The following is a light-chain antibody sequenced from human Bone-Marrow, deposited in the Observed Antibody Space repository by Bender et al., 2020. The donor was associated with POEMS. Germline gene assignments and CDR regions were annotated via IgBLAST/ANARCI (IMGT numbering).Light chain of an antibody. Sequence: QSALTQPASVSGSPGQSITISCTGTSSDVGDYNLVSWYQHNPGKAPKLMIYESSKPPSAISNRFSDSGSGNTPSLTISGLQAEDEADYCCYSYAGYWVFGGGTKLTVL. V-gene: IGLV2-23*01. J-gene: IGLJ3*02. CDR2: ESS. CDR1: SSDVGDYNL. CDR3: YSYAGYWV.